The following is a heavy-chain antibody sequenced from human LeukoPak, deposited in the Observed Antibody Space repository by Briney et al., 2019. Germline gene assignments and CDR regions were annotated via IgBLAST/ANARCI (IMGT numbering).Heavy chain of an antibody. CDR1: GGSISSGSYY. CDR2: IYTSGST. Sequence: PSETLSLTCTVSGGSISSGSYYWSWIRQPAGEGLEWIGRIYTSGSTNYNPSLKSRVTISVDTSKNQFSLKLSSVTAADTAVYYCARGNTIFGVVPTNWGQGTLVTVSS. D-gene: IGHD3-3*01. CDR3: ARGNTIFGVVPTN. V-gene: IGHV4-61*02. J-gene: IGHJ4*02.